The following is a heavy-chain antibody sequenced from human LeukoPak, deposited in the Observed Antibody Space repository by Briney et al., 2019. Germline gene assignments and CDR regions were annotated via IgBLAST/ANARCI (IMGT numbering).Heavy chain of an antibody. CDR2: IYYSGST. D-gene: IGHD3-16*01. CDR3: GGGGIQGDN. V-gene: IGHV4-61*01. CDR1: GGSVSSGSYY. Sequence: SETLSLTCTVSGGSVSSGSYYWSWIRQPPGKGLEWIGYIYYSGSTNYNPSLKSRVTISVDTSKNQFSLKLSSVTAADTAVYFWGGGGIQGDNWGQGTMVTVSS. J-gene: IGHJ3*02.